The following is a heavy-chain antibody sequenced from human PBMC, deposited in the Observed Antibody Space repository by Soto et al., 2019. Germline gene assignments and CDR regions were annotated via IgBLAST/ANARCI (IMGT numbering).Heavy chain of an antibody. V-gene: IGHV4-34*01. CDR1: GGSFSGYY. Sequence: QLQLQQWGAGLLKPSETLSLTCAVNGGSFSGYYCSWIRQPPGRGVEWIGEINHSGRTNLNPSLKSRVNTSVDTSKNHFSLRLSSVTAADTAVYYCAGGPRCINTPYSNDYYPFGLDVWGQGTTVTVSS. J-gene: IGHJ6*02. CDR3: AGGPRCINTPYSNDYYPFGLDV. D-gene: IGHD2-2*01. CDR2: INHSGRT.